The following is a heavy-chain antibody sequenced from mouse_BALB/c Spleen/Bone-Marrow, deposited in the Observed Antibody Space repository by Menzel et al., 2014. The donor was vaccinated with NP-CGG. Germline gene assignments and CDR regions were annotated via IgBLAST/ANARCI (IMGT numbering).Heavy chain of an antibody. CDR3: TRGGNWEDFDY. D-gene: IGHD4-1*01. Sequence: EVQLQQPGGGLVQPGGSRKLSCAASGFTFSSFGMHWVRQAPEKGLEWVAYISSGSSTIFYADTVKGRFTISRDNPKNTLFLQVTSLRSEDTAIYYCTRGGNWEDFDYWGQGTTLTVSS. J-gene: IGHJ2*01. CDR2: ISSGSSTI. CDR1: GFTFSSFG. V-gene: IGHV5-17*02.